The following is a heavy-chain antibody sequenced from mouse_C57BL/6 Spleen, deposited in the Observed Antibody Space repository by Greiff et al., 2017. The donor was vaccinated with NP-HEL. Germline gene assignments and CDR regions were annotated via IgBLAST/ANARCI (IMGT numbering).Heavy chain of an antibody. CDR1: GYTFTDYY. D-gene: IGHD1-1*01. V-gene: IGHV1-76*01. CDR3: ARQSSYFDD. J-gene: IGHJ2*01. Sequence: QVQLQQSGAELVRPGASVKLSCKASGYTFTDYYINWVKQRPGQGLEWIARIYPGSGNTYYNEKFKGKATLTAEKSSSTAYMQLSSLTSEDSAVYFCARQSSYFDDWGKGTTLTVSS. CDR2: IYPGSGNT.